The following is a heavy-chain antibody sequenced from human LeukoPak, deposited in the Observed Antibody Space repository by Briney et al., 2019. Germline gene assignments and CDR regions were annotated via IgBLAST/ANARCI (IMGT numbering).Heavy chain of an antibody. CDR3: ARGPRRVVAIYYFDY. V-gene: IGHV3-11*01. CDR2: ISSSGAAI. CDR1: GFTFTDYY. D-gene: IGHD2-15*01. Sequence: GGSLRLSCAASGFTFTDYYMSWIRQAPGKGLEWVSYISSSGAAIYYGDSVKGRFTISRDNAKKSLYLQMNSLRAEDTAVYYCARGPRRVVAIYYFDYWGQGTLVTVSS. J-gene: IGHJ4*02.